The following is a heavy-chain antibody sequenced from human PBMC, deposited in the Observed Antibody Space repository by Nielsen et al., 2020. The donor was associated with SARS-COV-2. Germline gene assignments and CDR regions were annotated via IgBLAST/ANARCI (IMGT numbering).Heavy chain of an antibody. CDR1: GFTFSSYG. J-gene: IGHJ6*03. V-gene: IGHV3-33*01. D-gene: IGHD6-13*01. Sequence: GGSLRFSCAASGFTFSSYGMHWVRQAPGKGLEWVAVIWYDGSNKYYADSVKGRFTISRDNSKNTLYLQMNSLRAEDTAVYHCARETAAGGDYYYYYMDVWGKGTTVTVSS. CDR2: IWYDGSNK. CDR3: ARETAAGGDYYYYYMDV.